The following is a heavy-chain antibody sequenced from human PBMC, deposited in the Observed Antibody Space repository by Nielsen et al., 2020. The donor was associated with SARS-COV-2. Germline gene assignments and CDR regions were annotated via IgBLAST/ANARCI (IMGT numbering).Heavy chain of an antibody. CDR1: GFTFSSYA. CDR2: ISYDGSNK. Sequence: GESLKISCAASGFTFSSYAMHWVRQAPGKGLEWVAVISYDGSNKYYADSVKGRFTNSRDNSKNTLYLQMNSLRAEDTAVYYCARVCSTSCYLRGMDVWGQGTTVTVSS. CDR3: ARVCSTSCYLRGMDV. V-gene: IGHV3-30-3*01. D-gene: IGHD2-2*01. J-gene: IGHJ6*02.